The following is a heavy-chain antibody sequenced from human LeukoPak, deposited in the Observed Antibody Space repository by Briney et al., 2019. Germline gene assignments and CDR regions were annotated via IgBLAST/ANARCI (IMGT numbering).Heavy chain of an antibody. D-gene: IGHD3-9*01. CDR1: GFTLSRNE. J-gene: IGHJ4*02. CDR2: IRSKTYGGTT. V-gene: IGHV3-49*04. Sequence: GGSLRLSCAASGFTLSRNEMNWVRQAPGKGLEWVGFIRSKTYGGTTEYAASVKGRFTISRDDSKSVAYLQMDSLKIEDAAVYYCTRYYDILTGYYTVDYWGQGTLVTVSS. CDR3: TRYYDILTGYYTVDY.